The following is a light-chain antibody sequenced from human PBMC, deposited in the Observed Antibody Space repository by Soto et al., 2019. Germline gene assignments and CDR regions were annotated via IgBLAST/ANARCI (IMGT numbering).Light chain of an antibody. V-gene: IGLV4-69*01. CDR2: VNSDGSP. Sequence: QPVLTQSPSASASLGASVKLTCTLSSGHSSYAIAWHQQQPEKSPRYLMKVNSDGSPNKGDGIPDRFSGSSSGAERSLTISSLQSEDEADYYCQTWGTGIQVFGGGTKLTVL. J-gene: IGLJ2*01. CDR3: QTWGTGIQV. CDR1: SGHSSYA.